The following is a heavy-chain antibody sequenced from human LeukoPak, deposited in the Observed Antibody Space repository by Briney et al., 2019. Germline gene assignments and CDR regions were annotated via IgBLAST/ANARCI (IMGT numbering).Heavy chain of an antibody. CDR3: AKDHHYYDSSGYPDY. J-gene: IGHJ4*02. V-gene: IGHV3-30*18. CDR1: GFTFSSYG. D-gene: IGHD3-22*01. CDR2: ISYDGSNK. Sequence: PGRSLRLSCAASGFTFSSYGMHWVRQVPGKGLEWVAVISYDGSNKYYADSVKGRFTISRDNSKNTLYLQMNSLRAEDTAVYYCAKDHHYYDSSGYPDYWGQGTLVTVSS.